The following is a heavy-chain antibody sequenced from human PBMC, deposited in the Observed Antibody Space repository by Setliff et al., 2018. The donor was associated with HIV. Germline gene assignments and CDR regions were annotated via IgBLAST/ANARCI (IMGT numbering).Heavy chain of an antibody. J-gene: IGHJ3*01. D-gene: IGHD3-22*01. CDR1: GGSISNYY. V-gene: IGHV4-59*01. CDR2: IQYGDIS. Sequence: TETLSLTCTVSGGSISNYYWTWIRQPPGKGPEWIASIQYGDISHYNPSLQSRVTISVDTSTKKFSLYLSSVNETDTAVYYCARSGYTSGFYWVFGAFGVWGQGKMVTVSS. CDR3: ARSGYTSGFYWVFGAFGV.